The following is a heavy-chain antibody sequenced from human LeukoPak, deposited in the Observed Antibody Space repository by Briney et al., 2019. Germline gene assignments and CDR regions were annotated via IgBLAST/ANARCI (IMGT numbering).Heavy chain of an antibody. J-gene: IGHJ4*02. CDR2: ISSSGSTI. D-gene: IGHD5-24*01. CDR3: ARARDGYFGY. CDR1: GFTFSSYE. Sequence: GSLRLSCAASGFTFSSYEMNWVRPAPGKGLEWVSYISSSGSTIYYADSVKGRFTISRDNAKNSLYLQMNSLRAENTAVYYCARARDGYFGYWGQGTLVTVSS. V-gene: IGHV3-48*03.